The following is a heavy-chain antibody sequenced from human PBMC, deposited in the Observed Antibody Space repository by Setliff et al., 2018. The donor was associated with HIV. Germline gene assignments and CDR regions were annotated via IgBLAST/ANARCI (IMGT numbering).Heavy chain of an antibody. CDR3: VRDDYGYNGKGFDY. CDR2: IYYSGST. D-gene: IGHD4-17*01. CDR1: GGSISSGSYY. V-gene: IGHV4-39*02. Sequence: SETLSLTCTVSGGSISSGSYYWGWIRQPPGKGLELIGSIYYSGSTYYNPSLKSRVTISIDTSNNQISLRLRSVTAADTAMYYCVRDDYGYNGKGFDYWGPGTLVTSPQ. J-gene: IGHJ4*02.